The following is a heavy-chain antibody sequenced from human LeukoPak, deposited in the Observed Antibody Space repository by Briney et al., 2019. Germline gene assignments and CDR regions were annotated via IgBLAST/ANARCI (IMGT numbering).Heavy chain of an antibody. D-gene: IGHD3-16*01. CDR3: ARVKYLGGPRGHYFDY. Sequence: PSETLSLTCTVSGGSISSGSYYWSWIRQPAGKGLEWIGRIYTSGSTNYNPSLKSRVTISVDTSKNQFSLKLSSVTAADTAVYYCARVKYLGGPRGHYFDYWGQGTLVTVSS. V-gene: IGHV4-61*02. J-gene: IGHJ4*02. CDR2: IYTSGST. CDR1: GGSISSGSYY.